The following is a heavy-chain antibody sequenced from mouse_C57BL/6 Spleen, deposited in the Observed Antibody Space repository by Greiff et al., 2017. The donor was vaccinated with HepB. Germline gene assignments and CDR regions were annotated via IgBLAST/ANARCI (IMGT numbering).Heavy chain of an antibody. V-gene: IGHV1-26*01. J-gene: IGHJ1*03. CDR3: ARKGYFDV. CDR2: INPNNGGT. CDR1: GYTFTDYY. Sequence: QLQQSGPALVKPGASVMISCKASGYTFTDYYMNWVKQSHGKSLEWIGDINPNNGGTSYNQKFKGKATLTVDKSSSTAYMELRSLTSEDSAVYYCARKGYFDVWGTGTTVTVSS.